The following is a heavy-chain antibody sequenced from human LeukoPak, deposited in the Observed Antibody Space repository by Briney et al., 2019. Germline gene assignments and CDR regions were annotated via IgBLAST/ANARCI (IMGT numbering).Heavy chain of an antibody. V-gene: IGHV3-23*01. CDR1: GFTFSSNA. CDR3: AKTRAVRRQGFDY. J-gene: IGHJ4*02. CDR2: ISGSGGST. Sequence: PGGSLRLSCAASGFTFSSNAMSWVRQAPGKGLEWVSAISGSGGSTYYADSVKGRFTISRDNSKNTLYLQMNSLRAEDTAVYYCAKTRAVRRQGFDYWGQGTLVTVSS. D-gene: IGHD4-17*01.